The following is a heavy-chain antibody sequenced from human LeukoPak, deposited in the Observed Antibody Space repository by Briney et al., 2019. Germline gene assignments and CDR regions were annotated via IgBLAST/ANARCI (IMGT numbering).Heavy chain of an antibody. CDR1: GFSFSIYA. D-gene: IGHD6-19*01. V-gene: IGHV3-23*01. CDR2: MSGSDAAT. CDR3: AKPAISSRGWYYDY. Sequence: GGSLRLSCAASGFSFSIYAMSWVRQAPGKGLEWVTVMSGSDAATYYADSVKGRFTISRDNSKNALYLQMNSLRAEDTAAYYCAKPAISSRGWYYDYWGQGTLVTVSS. J-gene: IGHJ4*02.